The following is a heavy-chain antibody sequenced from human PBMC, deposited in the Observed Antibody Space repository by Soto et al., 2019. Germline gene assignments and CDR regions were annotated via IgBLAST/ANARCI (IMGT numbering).Heavy chain of an antibody. CDR3: ARDSHTAKYQMLYDYGMDV. Sequence: PXGSLGLAWAASGFTFSGYWMGWVRQAPGKGLEWVANIKQDGSEEYYVDSVEVRFTISRDNAKKSLYLQMNSLRAEDTAVYFCARDSHTAKYQMLYDYGMDVWGQGTKVTVYS. CDR1: GFTFSGYW. CDR2: IKQDGSEE. V-gene: IGHV3-7*03. D-gene: IGHD2-2*01. J-gene: IGHJ6*02.